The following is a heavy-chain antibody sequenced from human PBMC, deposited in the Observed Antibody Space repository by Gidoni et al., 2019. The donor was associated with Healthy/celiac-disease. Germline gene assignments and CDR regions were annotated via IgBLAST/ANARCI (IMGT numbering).Heavy chain of an antibody. CDR1: GFTFSSYS. D-gene: IGHD2-21*02. Sequence: EVQLVESGGGLVQPGGSLILSCAASGFTFSSYSMNWVRQAPGKGLEWVSYISSSSSTIYYADSVKGRFTISRDNAKNSLYLQMNSLRAEDTAVYYCARDQTVVTRGFDYWGQGTLVTVSS. V-gene: IGHV3-48*01. J-gene: IGHJ4*02. CDR2: ISSSSSTI. CDR3: ARDQTVVTRGFDY.